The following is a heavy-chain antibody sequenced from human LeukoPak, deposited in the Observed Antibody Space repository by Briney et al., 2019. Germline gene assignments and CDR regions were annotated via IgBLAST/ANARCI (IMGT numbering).Heavy chain of an antibody. CDR2: VYHSGST. V-gene: IGHV4-59*08. CDR3: ARLGAVSDAFDI. Sequence: SGPTLVNPTETLTLTCTVSGGSISTYYWSWIRQPPGKGLEWLGYVYHSGSTNYNPSLKSRVTISVDTSKKQFSLKVTPVTAADTAVYYCARLGAVSDAFDIWGQGTMVTVSS. D-gene: IGHD3-16*01. CDR1: GGSISTYY. J-gene: IGHJ3*02.